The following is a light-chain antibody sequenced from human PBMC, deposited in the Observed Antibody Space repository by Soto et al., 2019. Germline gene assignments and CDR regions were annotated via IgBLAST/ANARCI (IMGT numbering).Light chain of an antibody. CDR3: QQYGSPPVS. CDR1: QSVSNNY. CDR2: GAS. V-gene: IGKV3-20*01. Sequence: EIVLTQSPGTLSLSPGERATLSCRASQSVSNNYLAWYQQKPGQAPRFLMYGASSRSTGTPDRFSGSGSGTDYTLTISRLEPEEYGVYYCQQYGSPPVSFGPGTKVDIK. J-gene: IGKJ3*01.